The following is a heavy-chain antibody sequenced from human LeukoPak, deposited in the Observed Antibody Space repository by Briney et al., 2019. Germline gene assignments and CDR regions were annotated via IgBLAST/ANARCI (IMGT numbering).Heavy chain of an antibody. CDR2: ISGSGSTI. CDR3: ARDRVVDGDVIDY. J-gene: IGHJ4*02. Sequence: GGSLRLSCAASRFTFSDYYMRWIRQAPGKGLEWVSYISGSGSTIYYADSVKGRFTISRDNAKNSLYLQMNSLRVEDTAVYYCARDRVVDGDVIDYWGQGTLVTVSS. D-gene: IGHD3-3*01. V-gene: IGHV3-11*04. CDR1: RFTFSDYY.